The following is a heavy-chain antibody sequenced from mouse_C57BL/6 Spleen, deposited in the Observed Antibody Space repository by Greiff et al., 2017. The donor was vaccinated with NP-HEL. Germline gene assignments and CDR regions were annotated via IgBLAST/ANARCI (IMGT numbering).Heavy chain of an antibody. V-gene: IGHV1-69*01. Sequence: VQLQQSGAELVMPGASVKLSCKASGYTFTSYWMHWVKQRPGQGLEWIGEIDPSDSYTNYNQKFKGKSTLTVDKSSSTAYMQLSSLTSEDSAVYYCARGITTVVGYFDVWGTGTTVTVSS. CDR1: GYTFTSYW. J-gene: IGHJ1*03. CDR3: ARGITTVVGYFDV. CDR2: IDPSDSYT. D-gene: IGHD1-1*01.